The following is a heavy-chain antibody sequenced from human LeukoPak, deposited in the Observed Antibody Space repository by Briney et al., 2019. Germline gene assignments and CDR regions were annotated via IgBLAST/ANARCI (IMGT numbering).Heavy chain of an antibody. CDR1: GGSISSFY. J-gene: IGHJ3*02. D-gene: IGHD3-22*01. Sequence: SETLSLTCTVSGGSISSFYWTWIRQPPGKGLEWIGYIYYSGSTNYNPSLKSRVTISVDTSKNQFSLKLSSVTAADTAVYFCARGPYSYDSSGAFDIWGQGTMVTVSS. CDR3: ARGPYSYDSSGAFDI. V-gene: IGHV4-59*08. CDR2: IYYSGST.